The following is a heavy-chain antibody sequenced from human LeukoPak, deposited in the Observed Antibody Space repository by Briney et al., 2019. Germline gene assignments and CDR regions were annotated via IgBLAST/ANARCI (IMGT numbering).Heavy chain of an antibody. Sequence: ASVKVSCKASGYTFTGYYMHWVRQAPGQGLEWMGWINPNSGGTNYAQKFQGRVTMTRDTSISTAYMELSRLRSDDTAVYYCARSDTTMVQGVITPLGYWGQGTLVTVSS. CDR1: GYTFTGYY. CDR2: INPNSGGT. D-gene: IGHD3-10*01. CDR3: ARSDTTMVQGVITPLGY. J-gene: IGHJ4*02. V-gene: IGHV1-2*02.